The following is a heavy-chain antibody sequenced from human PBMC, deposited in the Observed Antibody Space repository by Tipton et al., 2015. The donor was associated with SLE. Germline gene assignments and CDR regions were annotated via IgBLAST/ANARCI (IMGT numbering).Heavy chain of an antibody. CDR3: ARGGAPYGDYWYFDL. J-gene: IGHJ2*01. Sequence: TLSLTCTVSGGSLSSASFWWSWVRQPAGKGLEWIGRIYASGSTTYNPSLKSRVAILVDTSKNQFSLKLSSATAADTAVYYCARGGAPYGDYWYFDLWGRGTLVTVSS. CDR1: GGSLSSASFW. D-gene: IGHD4-17*01. V-gene: IGHV4-61*02. CDR2: IYASGST.